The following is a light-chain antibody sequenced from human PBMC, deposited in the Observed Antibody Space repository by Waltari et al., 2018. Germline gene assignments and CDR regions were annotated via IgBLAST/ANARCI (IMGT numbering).Light chain of an antibody. J-gene: IGLJ1*01. CDR1: SNDVGGYNS. CDR2: DVT. Sequence: QSALTQPASVSGSPGQSITIPCTGTSNDVGGYNSISWSQQHPGKAPKLIIYDVTKRPSGVSDRFSGSKSGNTASLTISGLQAEDEADYYCCSYARSNTYVFGTGTKVTVL. V-gene: IGLV2-14*03. CDR3: CSYARSNTYV.